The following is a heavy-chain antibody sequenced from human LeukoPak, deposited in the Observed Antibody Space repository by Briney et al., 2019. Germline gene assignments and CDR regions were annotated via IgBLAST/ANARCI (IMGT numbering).Heavy chain of an antibody. CDR1: GFSISSGYY. J-gene: IGHJ4*02. D-gene: IGHD5-12*01. CDR3: ARVGSGYDWDY. V-gene: IGHV4-38-2*02. CDR2: IYQTGST. Sequence: PSETLSLTCIVSGFSISSGYYWGWIRQTPRKGLEWIGNIYQTGSTYYNPSLKSRVTISVDASKNQFSLRLTSVTAADTAVYYCARVGSGYDWDYWGQGTLVTVSS.